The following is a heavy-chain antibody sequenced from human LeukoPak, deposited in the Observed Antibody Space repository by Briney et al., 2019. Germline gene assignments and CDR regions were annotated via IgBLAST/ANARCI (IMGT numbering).Heavy chain of an antibody. V-gene: IGHV4-4*07. Sequence: SETLSLTCTVSGGSISSYYWSWIRQPAGKGLEGIGRIYTSGSTNYNPSLKSRVTMSVDTSKNQFSLKLSSVTAADTAVYYRAREYYDSSGYVGVFDIWGQGTMVTVSS. CDR1: GGSISSYY. CDR2: IYTSGST. D-gene: IGHD3-22*01. J-gene: IGHJ3*02. CDR3: AREYYDSSGYVGVFDI.